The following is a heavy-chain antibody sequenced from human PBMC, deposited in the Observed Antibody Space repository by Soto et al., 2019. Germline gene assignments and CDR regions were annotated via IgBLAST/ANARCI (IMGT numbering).Heavy chain of an antibody. CDR3: AKGQGYCSGGSCRNWFDP. Sequence: EVQLLESGGGLVQPAGSLRLSCAASGFTFSSYAMSWVRQAPGKGLEWVSAISGSGGSTYYADSVKGRFTISRDNSKNTLYLQMNSLRAEDTAVSYCAKGQGYCSGGSCRNWFDPWGQGTLVTVSS. D-gene: IGHD2-15*01. CDR2: ISGSGGST. J-gene: IGHJ5*02. V-gene: IGHV3-23*01. CDR1: GFTFSSYA.